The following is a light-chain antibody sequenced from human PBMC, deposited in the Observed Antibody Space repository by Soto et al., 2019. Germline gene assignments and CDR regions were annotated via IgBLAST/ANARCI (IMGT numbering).Light chain of an antibody. CDR3: AAWDGDLSARL. Sequence: QLVLTQPPSASGTPGQRVTISCSGSSSNIGSNYVYWYQQLPGTAPKLLIYKNNQRPSGVPDRFSGSNSGTSASLAISGLRSEDEADYYCAAWDGDLSARLFGGGTKVTVL. J-gene: IGLJ2*01. CDR1: SSNIGSNY. CDR2: KNN. V-gene: IGLV1-47*01.